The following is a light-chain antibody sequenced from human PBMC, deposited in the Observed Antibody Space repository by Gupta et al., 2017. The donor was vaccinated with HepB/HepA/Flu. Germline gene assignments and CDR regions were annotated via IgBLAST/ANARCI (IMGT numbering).Light chain of an antibody. J-gene: IGKJ4*01. CDR2: GVS. CDR3: QQYGSSIS. V-gene: IGKV3-20*01. CDR1: QSVTY. Sequence: IGFTPSPGTLSLSPGERATLSCGASQSVTYLAWYQQKPGQAPRLLIYGVSSRATGIPDRFSGSGSGTDFTFTISRLEPEDFAVYYCQQYGSSISFGGGTKVEIK.